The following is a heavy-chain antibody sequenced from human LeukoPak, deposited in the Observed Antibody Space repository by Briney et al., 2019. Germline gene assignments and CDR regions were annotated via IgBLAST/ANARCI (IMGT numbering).Heavy chain of an antibody. CDR3: ASLWELTMA. D-gene: IGHD3-16*01. J-gene: IGHJ5*02. Sequence: GGSLRLSCAASGFRFSNYEMDWVRQAPGKGLEWVSYISIGGDTRHYADSVKGRFTISRANAKNSVYLQMNSLRAEDTAVYFCASLWELTMAWGQGTLVTVSS. CDR2: ISIGGDTR. V-gene: IGHV3-48*03. CDR1: GFRFSNYE.